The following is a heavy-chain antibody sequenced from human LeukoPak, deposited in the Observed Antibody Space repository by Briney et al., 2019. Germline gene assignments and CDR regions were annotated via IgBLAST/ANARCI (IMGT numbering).Heavy chain of an antibody. CDR2: INDSGGST. D-gene: IGHD3-10*01. V-gene: IGHV3-23*01. CDR1: GFTFSSYA. CDR3: ASLPNVLLWFGEHGGGY. Sequence: GGSLRLSCAASGFTFSSYAMSWVRQAPGKGLEWVSAINDSGGSTYYADSVKGRFTISRDNSKNTLYLQMNSLRGEDTAVYYCASLPNVLLWFGEHGGGYWGQGTLVTVSS. J-gene: IGHJ4*02.